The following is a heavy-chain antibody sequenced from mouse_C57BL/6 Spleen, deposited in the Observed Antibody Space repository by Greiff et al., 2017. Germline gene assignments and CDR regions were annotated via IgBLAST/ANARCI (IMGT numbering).Heavy chain of an antibody. CDR3: AREGDGSSYGGYFDV. CDR1: GYTFTDYN. Sequence: VQLKQSGPELVKPGASVKIPCKASGYTFTDYNMDWVKQSHGKSLEWIGDINPNNGGTIYNQKFKGKATLTVDKSSSTAYMELRSLTSEDTAVYYCAREGDGSSYGGYFDVWGTGTTVTVSS. V-gene: IGHV1-18*01. J-gene: IGHJ1*03. CDR2: INPNNGGT. D-gene: IGHD1-1*01.